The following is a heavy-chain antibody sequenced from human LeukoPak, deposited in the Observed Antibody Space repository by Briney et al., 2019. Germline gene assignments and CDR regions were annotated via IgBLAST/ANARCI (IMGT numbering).Heavy chain of an antibody. CDR3: ARGRITIFGVVIIRDFMDV. V-gene: IGHV4-39*07. CDR1: GDSVSSSNYY. Sequence: SETLSPTCTVSGDSVSSSNYYWAWIRQPPGKGLEWIGNIYYSGSTNYNPSLKSRVTISVDTSKNQFSLKLSSVTAADTAVYYCARGRITIFGVVIIRDFMDVWGKGTTVTVSS. CDR2: IYYSGST. D-gene: IGHD3-3*01. J-gene: IGHJ6*03.